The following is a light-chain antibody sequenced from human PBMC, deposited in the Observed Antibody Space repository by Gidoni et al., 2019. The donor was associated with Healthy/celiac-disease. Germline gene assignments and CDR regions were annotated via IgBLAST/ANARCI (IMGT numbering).Light chain of an antibody. J-gene: IGKJ1*01. CDR2: KAS. V-gene: IGKV1-5*03. CDR3: QQYNSYWT. CDR1: QSISNW. Sequence: DIQMTQSPSTLSASVGDRVTITCRASQSISNWLAWYQQKPGKAPKLLIYKASSLESGVPSRFSGSGSGKEFTLTISSLQPDDFATYYCQQYNSYWTFGQGTKVEIK.